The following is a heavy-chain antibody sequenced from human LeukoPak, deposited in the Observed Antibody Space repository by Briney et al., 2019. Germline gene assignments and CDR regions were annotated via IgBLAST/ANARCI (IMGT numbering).Heavy chain of an antibody. J-gene: IGHJ4*02. Sequence: SETLSLTCTVSGGSISSRSFYWGWIRQPPGKGLEWIGTIFYSGSTYYNPSLKSRVTMSVDTSKNQFSLKLSSVTAADTAVYYCASLMTTVTTDFDYWGQGTLVTVSS. CDR3: ASLMTTVTTDFDY. CDR2: IFYSGST. CDR1: GGSISSRSFY. D-gene: IGHD4-17*01. V-gene: IGHV4-39*01.